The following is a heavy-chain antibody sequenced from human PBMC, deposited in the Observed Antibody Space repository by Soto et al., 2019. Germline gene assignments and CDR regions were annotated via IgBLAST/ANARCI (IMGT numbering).Heavy chain of an antibody. CDR1: GFTFTSYA. J-gene: IGHJ6*02. CDR2: ISGSAGRT. V-gene: IGHV3-23*01. D-gene: IGHD2-2*01. CDR3: ANVTSARVFYFGLDV. Sequence: GGSLRLSCAASGFTFTSYAMSWVRQAPGKGLEWVAIISGSAGRTYYADSVKGRFTISRDNSKNTLYLQMNSLRADDTAVYYCANVTSARVFYFGLDVWGQGTTVTVSS.